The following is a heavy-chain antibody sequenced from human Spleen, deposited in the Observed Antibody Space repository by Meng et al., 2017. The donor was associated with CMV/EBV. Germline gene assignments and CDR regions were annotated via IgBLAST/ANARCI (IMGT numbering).Heavy chain of an antibody. D-gene: IGHD3-16*01. CDR3: AKSYRGGDWSFDL. V-gene: IGHV3-23*01. Sequence: ASGFTCSSYAMTWVRQAPGKGLDWVSGISANAGSTYYADSVKGRFTISRDNSRNTLYVQMNSLRAEDTAVYYCAKSYRGGDWSFDLWGRGTLVTVSS. CDR2: ISANAGST. CDR1: GFTCSSYA. J-gene: IGHJ2*01.